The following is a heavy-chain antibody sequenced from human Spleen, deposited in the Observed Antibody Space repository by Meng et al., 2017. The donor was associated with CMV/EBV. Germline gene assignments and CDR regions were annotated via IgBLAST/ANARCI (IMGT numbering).Heavy chain of an antibody. V-gene: IGHV1-69*05. CDR1: GGTFSSFA. D-gene: IGHD2-15*01. CDR2: LIPIFGSA. CDR3: ARATRPTRMWFDT. Sequence: SVKVSCKATGGTFSSFAISWVRQAPGHGLEWMGGLIPIFGSAKHAQKLQGRVTITTDESTSTAYMELSSLKSEDTAVYYCARATRPTRMWFDTWGQGTLVTVSS. J-gene: IGHJ5*02.